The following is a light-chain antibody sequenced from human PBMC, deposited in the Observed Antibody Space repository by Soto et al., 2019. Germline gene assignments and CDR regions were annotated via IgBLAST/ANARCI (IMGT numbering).Light chain of an antibody. CDR1: QSVDRY. CDR3: QQGSNWYT. Sequence: EIVLTQSPATLSLSPRDRATLSCRASQSVDRYLAWYQEKPGQAPRLLIYDTSDRATGIPDRFSGSGSGTDFTLTISSLEPEDFAVYYCQQGSNWYTFGQGTKLEIK. V-gene: IGKV3-11*01. J-gene: IGKJ2*01. CDR2: DTS.